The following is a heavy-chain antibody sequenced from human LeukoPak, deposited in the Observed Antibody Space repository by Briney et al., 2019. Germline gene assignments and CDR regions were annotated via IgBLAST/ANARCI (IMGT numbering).Heavy chain of an antibody. D-gene: IGHD2-15*01. CDR3: VRDYCSGVTCYTGY. CDR2: IKQDGGET. V-gene: IGHV3-7*05. J-gene: IGHJ4*02. Sequence: PGGSLRLSCAASGFPFRSYWMSWVRQDPGKRLEWVANIKQDGGETYYVDSVKGRFTISRDNARSSVYLQMNSLRAEDTAVYYCVRDYCSGVTCYTGYWGQGALVTVSS. CDR1: GFPFRSYW.